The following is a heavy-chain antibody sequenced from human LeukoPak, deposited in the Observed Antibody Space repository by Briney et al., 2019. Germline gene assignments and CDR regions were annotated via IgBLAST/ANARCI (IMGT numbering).Heavy chain of an antibody. CDR1: GFTLSSNW. D-gene: IGHD3-3*01. Sequence: GGSLRLSCAGSGFTLSSNWMHWVRQAPGKGLVWVSRFYSDGSRTNYADSVKGRFTISGDNAKNTQYLQMNSLRAEDTAVYYCAKGSYDFWSGYYSSWGQGTLVTVSS. CDR3: AKGSYDFWSGYYSS. CDR2: FYSDGSRT. J-gene: IGHJ5*02. V-gene: IGHV3-74*01.